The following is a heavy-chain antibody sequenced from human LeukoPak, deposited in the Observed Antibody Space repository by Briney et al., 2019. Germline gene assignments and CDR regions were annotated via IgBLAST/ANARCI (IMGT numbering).Heavy chain of an antibody. CDR2: IKQDGSEK. CDR3: ARDTTYYDFWSGYSNFDY. D-gene: IGHD3-3*01. V-gene: IGHV3-7*01. Sequence: GSLRLSCAASGFTFSSYWMSWVRQAPGKGLEWVANIKQDGSEKYYVDSVKGRFTISRDNAKNSLYLQMNSLRAEDTAVYYCARDTTYYDFWSGYSNFDYWGQGTLVTVSS. J-gene: IGHJ4*02. CDR1: GFTFSSYW.